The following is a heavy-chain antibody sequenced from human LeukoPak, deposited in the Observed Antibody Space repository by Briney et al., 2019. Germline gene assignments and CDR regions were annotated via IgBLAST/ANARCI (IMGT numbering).Heavy chain of an antibody. Sequence: SGPTLVKPTQTLTLTCTFSGFSLSTSGVGVGWIRQPPGKALEWLALIYWDDDKRYSPSLKSRLTITKDTSKNQVVLTMTNMDPVHTATYYCAHRRDTIFGADYYMDVWGKGTTVTVSS. V-gene: IGHV2-5*02. D-gene: IGHD3-3*01. CDR3: AHRRDTIFGADYYMDV. CDR1: GFSLSTSGVG. CDR2: IYWDDDK. J-gene: IGHJ6*03.